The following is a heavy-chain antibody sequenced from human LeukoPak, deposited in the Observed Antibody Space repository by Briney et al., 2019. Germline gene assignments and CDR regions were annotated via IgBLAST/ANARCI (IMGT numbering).Heavy chain of an antibody. CDR1: GGSISSGSYY. V-gene: IGHV4-61*01. CDR3: ARESFQAFDI. D-gene: IGHD1-26*01. CDR2: IYYIGIT. Sequence: SETLSLTCTVSGGSISSGSYYGSWIRQPPGEGLEYIGYIYYIGITNYNPSLKSRVTISVDTSKNQFSLELSSVTAADTAIYYCARESFQAFDIWGQGTLVTVSS. J-gene: IGHJ3*02.